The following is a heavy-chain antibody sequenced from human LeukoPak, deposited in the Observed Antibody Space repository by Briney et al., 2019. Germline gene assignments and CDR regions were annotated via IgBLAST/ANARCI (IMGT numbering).Heavy chain of an antibody. J-gene: IGHJ4*02. V-gene: IGHV4-59*01. Sequence: SETLSLTCTVSGGSISSYYWSWIRQPPGKGLEWIGYIYYSGSTNYNPSLKSRVTISVDTSKNQFSLKLSSVTAADTAVYYCARVGSSSWYRLSMFDYWGQGTLVTVSS. CDR1: GGSISSYY. CDR3: ARVGSSSWYRLSMFDY. CDR2: IYYSGST. D-gene: IGHD6-13*01.